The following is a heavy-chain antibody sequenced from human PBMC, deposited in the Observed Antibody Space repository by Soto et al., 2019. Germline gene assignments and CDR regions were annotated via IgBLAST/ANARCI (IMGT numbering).Heavy chain of an antibody. V-gene: IGHV3-9*01. J-gene: IGHJ5*02. Sequence: EVQLVESGGGLVQPGRSLRLSCAASGFNFDAYAMHWVRQAPGKGLEWVSGISWNSGSIGYAESVKGRFTISRDNAKNSLYLQMNSLRAEDTALYYCAKALDYDSSGSPFDPWGQGTLVTVSS. CDR1: GFNFDAYA. CDR2: ISWNSGSI. CDR3: AKALDYDSSGSPFDP. D-gene: IGHD3-22*01.